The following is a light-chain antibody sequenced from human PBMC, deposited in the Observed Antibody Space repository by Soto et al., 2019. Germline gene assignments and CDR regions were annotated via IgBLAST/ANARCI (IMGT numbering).Light chain of an antibody. CDR2: GNR. Sequence: QSVLTQPPSVSGAPGQRVTISCTGTSXDLGAGFDVHWYQQLPGTAPKLLIYGNRNRPSGVPDRFSGSKSGTSASLVITGLQAEDEADYYCQAYDSSLSGGVVFGAGTQLTVL. V-gene: IGLV1-40*01. J-gene: IGLJ2*01. CDR3: QAYDSSLSGGVV. CDR1: SXDLGAGFD.